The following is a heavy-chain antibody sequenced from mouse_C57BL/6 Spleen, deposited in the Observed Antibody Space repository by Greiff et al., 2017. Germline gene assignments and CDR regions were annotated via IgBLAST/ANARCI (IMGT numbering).Heavy chain of an antibody. CDR2: IDPETGGT. V-gene: IGHV1-15*01. CDR1: GYTFTDYE. D-gene: IGHD1-1*01. Sequence: VKLMESGAELVRPGASVTLSCKASGYTFTDYEMHWVKQTPVHGLEWIGAIDPETGGTAYNQKFKGKAILTADKSSSTAYMELRSLTSEDSAVYYCTSFLYYGSSLGDYWGQGTTLTVSS. CDR3: TSFLYYGSSLGDY. J-gene: IGHJ2*01.